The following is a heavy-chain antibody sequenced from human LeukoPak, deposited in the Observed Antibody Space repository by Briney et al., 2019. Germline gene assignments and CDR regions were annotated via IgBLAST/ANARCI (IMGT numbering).Heavy chain of an antibody. Sequence: ASVKVSCKASGYTFISYYMHWVGQAQGQGMEWMGVVNPSDNRRSYEQKYQGRVTMTSDRSTSTVYMELSSLRSDDTAVYYCARGDIDHWGQGTLVTVSS. CDR2: VNPSDNRR. J-gene: IGHJ4*02. CDR3: ARGDIDH. CDR1: GYTFISYY. V-gene: IGHV1-46*01.